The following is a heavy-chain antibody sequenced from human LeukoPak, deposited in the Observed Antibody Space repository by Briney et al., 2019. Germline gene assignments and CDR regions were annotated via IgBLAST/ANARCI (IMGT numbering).Heavy chain of an antibody. Sequence: GGSLRLSCAASGFTFSRYTMNWVRQAPGKGLEWVSSISTSSIYIYYADSVKGRFTISRDNAKNSLYLQMNSLRAEDTAVYYCARAPTDSSGYDYWGQGTLVTVSS. CDR3: ARAPTDSSGYDY. V-gene: IGHV3-21*01. J-gene: IGHJ4*02. CDR1: GFTFSRYT. CDR2: ISTSSIYI. D-gene: IGHD3-22*01.